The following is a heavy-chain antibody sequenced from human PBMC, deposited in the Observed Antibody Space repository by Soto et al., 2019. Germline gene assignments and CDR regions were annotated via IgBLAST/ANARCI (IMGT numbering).Heavy chain of an antibody. V-gene: IGHV6-1*01. Sequence: PSQTLSLTCAISGDSVSSNSAAWNWIRQSPSRGLEWLGRTYYRSKWYKGYAVSVKSRITINPDTSKNQFSLTLNAVTAADTAVYYCARSGHGDTSNVDYWGQGTLVTVSS. CDR3: ARSGHGDTSNVDY. D-gene: IGHD5-18*01. J-gene: IGHJ4*02. CDR2: TYYRSKWYK. CDR1: GDSVSSNSAA.